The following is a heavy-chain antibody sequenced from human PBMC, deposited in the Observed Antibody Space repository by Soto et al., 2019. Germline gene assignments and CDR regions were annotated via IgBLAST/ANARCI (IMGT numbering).Heavy chain of an antibody. V-gene: IGHV1-2*02. Sequence: GASVKVSCKASGYTFTGYYMHWVRQAPGQGLEWMGWINPNSGGTNYAQKFQGRVTMTRDTSISTAYMELSRLRSDDTAVYYCAREVAEATNDAFDIWGQGTMVTVSS. CDR3: AREVAEATNDAFDI. J-gene: IGHJ3*02. CDR1: GYTFTGYY. CDR2: INPNSGGT. D-gene: IGHD6-19*01.